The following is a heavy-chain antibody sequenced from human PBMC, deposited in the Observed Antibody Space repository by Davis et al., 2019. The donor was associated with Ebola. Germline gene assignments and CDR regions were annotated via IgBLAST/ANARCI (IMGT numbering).Heavy chain of an antibody. J-gene: IGHJ6*02. CDR3: ARADYTELYYYGMDV. D-gene: IGHD4-11*01. CDR1: GGSISSYY. Sequence: SETLSLTCTVSGGSISSYYWSWIRQPPGKGLEWIGYIYYSGSTNYNPSLKSRVTIPVDTSKNQLSLKLNSVTAADTAVYYCARADYTELYYYGMDVWGQGTTVTVSS. V-gene: IGHV4-59*01. CDR2: IYYSGST.